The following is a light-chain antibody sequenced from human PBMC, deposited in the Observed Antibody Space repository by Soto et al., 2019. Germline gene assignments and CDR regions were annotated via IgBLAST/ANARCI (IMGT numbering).Light chain of an antibody. CDR2: DVN. V-gene: IGLV2-14*03. CDR3: TSWTTSTTMI. J-gene: IGLJ2*01. CDR1: SSDIGAYNF. Sequence: SVLTHPASVSGSPGQSITISCPGTSSDIGAYNFVSWYQQHPGKAPKLMLYDVNIRPSGVSNRFSGSKSGNTASLTISGLQAEDEADYYCTSWTTSTTMIFGGGTKVTVL.